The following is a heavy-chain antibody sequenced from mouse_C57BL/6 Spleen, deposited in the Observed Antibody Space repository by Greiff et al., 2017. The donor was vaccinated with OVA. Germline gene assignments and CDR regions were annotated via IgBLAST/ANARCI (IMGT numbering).Heavy chain of an antibody. D-gene: IGHD2-5*01. CDR1: GFNIKDYY. CDR2: IDPEDGDT. V-gene: IGHV14-1*01. Sequence: VHVKQSGAELVRPGASVKLSCTASGFNIKDYYMHWVKQRPEQGLEWIGRIDPEDGDTEYAPKFQGKATMTADTSSNTAYLQLSSLTSEDTAVYYCTTGSNYPRFAYWGQGTLVTVSA. J-gene: IGHJ3*01. CDR3: TTGSNYPRFAY.